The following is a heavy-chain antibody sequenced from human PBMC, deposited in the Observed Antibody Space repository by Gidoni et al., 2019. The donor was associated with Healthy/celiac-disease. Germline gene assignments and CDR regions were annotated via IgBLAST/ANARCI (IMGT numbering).Heavy chain of an antibody. V-gene: IGHV3-43*01. CDR2: ISWDGGST. D-gene: IGHD2-15*01. J-gene: IGHJ4*02. CDR3: AKDNGYCSGGSCYSFDY. CDR1: GFTFDAYT. Sequence: EVQLVESGGVVVQPGGSLRLSCAASGFTFDAYTMHWVRQAPGKGLEWVSLISWDGGSTYYADSVKGRFTISRDNSKNSLYLQMNSLRTEDTALYYCAKDNGYCSGGSCYSFDYWGQGTLVTVSS.